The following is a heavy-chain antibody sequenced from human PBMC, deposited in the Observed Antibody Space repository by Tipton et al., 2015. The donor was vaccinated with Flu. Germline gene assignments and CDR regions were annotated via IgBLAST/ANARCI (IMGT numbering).Heavy chain of an antibody. CDR2: INANDNGT. CDR1: GYSFTAHY. Sequence: QLVQSGAELKKPGASVKVSCKGSGYSFTAHYMHWVRQAPGQGLEWMGWINANDNGTRYPQKFQGRVTMTRDTSISTVYMELSRLSSDDTAVYYCARVRSSSWAGAFDDWGQGTLVTVSS. D-gene: IGHD6-13*01. J-gene: IGHJ4*02. V-gene: IGHV1-2*02. CDR3: ARVRSSSWAGAFDD.